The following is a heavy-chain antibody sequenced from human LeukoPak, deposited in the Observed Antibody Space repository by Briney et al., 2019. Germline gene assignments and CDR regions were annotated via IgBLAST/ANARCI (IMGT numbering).Heavy chain of an antibody. V-gene: IGHV1-18*01. D-gene: IGHD6-13*01. CDR1: GYTFTNYG. CDR2: ITVYNGYT. CDR3: ARLGIAGAFDY. J-gene: IGHJ4*02. Sequence: ASVEVSCKSSGYTFTNYGVSWVRQAPGQGLEWMGWITVYNGYTKYTQNLKGRVTLTTDTSTTTTYMELRSLRSDDTAVYYCARLGIAGAFDYWGQGTLVTVSS.